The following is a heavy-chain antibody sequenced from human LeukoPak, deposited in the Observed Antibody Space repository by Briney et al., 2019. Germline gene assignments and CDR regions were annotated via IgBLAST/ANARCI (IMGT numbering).Heavy chain of an antibody. D-gene: IGHD2-2*01. Sequence: SETLSLTCTVSGGSISSSSYYWGWIRQPPGKGLEWIGSIYHSATTYYNMSLKSRVTISVDTSKNQFSLKLTSVTAADTAVYYCARGIRGSNYADAFDIWGQGTMVTVSS. V-gene: IGHV4-39*07. CDR3: ARGIRGSNYADAFDI. J-gene: IGHJ3*02. CDR1: GGSISSSSYY. CDR2: IYHSATT.